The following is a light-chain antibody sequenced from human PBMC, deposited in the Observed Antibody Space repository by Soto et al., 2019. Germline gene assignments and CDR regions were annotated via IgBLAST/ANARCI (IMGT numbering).Light chain of an antibody. CDR2: GAS. J-gene: IGKJ5*01. CDR3: QLSQQRSDWPPIT. V-gene: IGKV3-15*01. Sequence: IVVTQSAASLSVSQGERATLSCRASQSVSSNLAWYQQKPGQAPRLLIYGASTRATGIPARFSGSGSGTDFTLTISRLEPEDFAVYYCQLSQQRSDWPPITFGQGTRL. CDR1: QSVSSN.